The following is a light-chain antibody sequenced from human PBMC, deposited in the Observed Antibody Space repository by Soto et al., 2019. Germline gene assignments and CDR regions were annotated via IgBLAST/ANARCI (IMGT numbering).Light chain of an antibody. CDR2: GAS. V-gene: IGKV3-15*01. CDR1: QSVGSN. J-gene: IGKJ1*01. Sequence: EIVMTQSPATLSVSPGERATLSCRASQSVGSNLAWYQQKPGQAPRLLIYGASTRATGIPARFSGSGSGTEFTLTLSSMKSEDVASYFCQQYNNWPPDRTFGQGTKVEIK. CDR3: QQYNNWPPDRT.